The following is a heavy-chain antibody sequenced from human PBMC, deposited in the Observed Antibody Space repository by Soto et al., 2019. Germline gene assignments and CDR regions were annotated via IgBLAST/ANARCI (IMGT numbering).Heavy chain of an antibody. V-gene: IGHV4-4*02. CDR2: IYHSGST. J-gene: IGHJ6*03. D-gene: IGHD2-2*01. CDR3: ARSPGYCSSTSCNLHYMDV. Sequence: QVQLQESGPGLVKPSGTLSLTCAVSSGSISSSNWWSWVRQPPGKGLEWIGEIYHSGSTNYNPSLKSRVTIAVDKSKNQFSLKLSSVTAADTAVYYCARSPGYCSSTSCNLHYMDVWGKGTTVTVSS. CDR1: SGSISSSNW.